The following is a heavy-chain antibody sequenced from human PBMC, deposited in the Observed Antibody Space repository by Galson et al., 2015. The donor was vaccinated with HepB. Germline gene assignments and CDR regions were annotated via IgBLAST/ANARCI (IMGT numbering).Heavy chain of an antibody. V-gene: IGHV3-49*03. J-gene: IGHJ5*02. Sequence: SLRLSCAASGFTFGDYAMSWFRQAPGKGLEWVGFIRSKAYGGTTEYAASVKGRFTISRDDSKSIAYLQMNSLKTEDTAVYYCTRVSTPYLSGSLPRGFDPWGQGTLVTVSS. CDR2: IRSKAYGGTT. D-gene: IGHD3-10*01. CDR3: TRVSTPYLSGSLPRGFDP. CDR1: GFTFGDYA.